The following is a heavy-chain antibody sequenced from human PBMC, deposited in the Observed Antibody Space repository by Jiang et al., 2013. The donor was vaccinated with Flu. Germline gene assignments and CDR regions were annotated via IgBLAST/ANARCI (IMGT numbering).Heavy chain of an antibody. V-gene: IGHV3-33*06. J-gene: IGHJ6*02. Sequence: EWVAVIWYDGRTKFYIDSVKGRFTISRDNSKNTLYLQMNSLRAEDTAVYYCAKDRHTSYYYNYYGMDVWGQGTT. D-gene: IGHD2/OR15-2a*01. CDR2: IWYDGRTK. CDR3: AKDRHTSYYYNYYGMDV.